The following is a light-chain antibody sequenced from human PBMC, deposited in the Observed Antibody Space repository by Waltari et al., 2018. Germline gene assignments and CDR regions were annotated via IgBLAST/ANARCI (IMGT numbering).Light chain of an antibody. CDR1: HSYIGYYNY. V-gene: IGLV2-14*01. Sequence: QSALTQPASVSGSPGQSITISCPGTHSYIGYYNYVSWYQQYPGKAPKLMIFDVTRWPSGVSHRFSGSKSGNTASLTISGLQAEDEADYFCAAYTSTNTVIFGGGTKVTVL. CDR2: DVT. J-gene: IGLJ2*01. CDR3: AAYTSTNTVI.